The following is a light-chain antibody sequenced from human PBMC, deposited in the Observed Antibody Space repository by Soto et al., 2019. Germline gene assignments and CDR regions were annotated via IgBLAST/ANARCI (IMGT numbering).Light chain of an antibody. CDR1: QSIHTS. Sequence: VLTQSPATLSLSPEERATLSCRASQSIHTSLAWYQQKSGKPPRLVIYDASNRATGIPARFSGSGSGTDFTLTISSLEPDDSAVYYCQQRSHWPPITFGQGTRLEIK. V-gene: IGKV3-11*01. CDR2: DAS. CDR3: QQRSHWPPIT. J-gene: IGKJ5*01.